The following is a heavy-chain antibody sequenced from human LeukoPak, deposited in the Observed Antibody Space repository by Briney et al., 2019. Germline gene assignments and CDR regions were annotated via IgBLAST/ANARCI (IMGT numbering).Heavy chain of an antibody. D-gene: IGHD3-10*01. V-gene: IGHV3-20*04. J-gene: IGHJ4*02. CDR1: GFTFGDYD. Sequence: GGSLRLSCAASGFTFGDYDMSWVRQAPGKGLEWVSGISCNGGSTGYADSVKGRFTISRDNAKNSLYLQMNSLRAEDTAVYYCARFSFTMVRGFLYNLCLPWGEGTLVSV. CDR3: ARFSFTMVRGFLYNLCLP. CDR2: ISCNGGST.